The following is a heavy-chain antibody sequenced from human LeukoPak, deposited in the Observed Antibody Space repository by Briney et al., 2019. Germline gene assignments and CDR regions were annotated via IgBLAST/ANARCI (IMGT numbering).Heavy chain of an antibody. CDR2: INAYGDVT. Sequence: GSLRLSCAASGFTFGSFAMSWVRQAPGKGLEWVSTINAYGDVTFYAASVKGRFTISRDNSKNTLHLQVNSLRAEDTAIYYCAKEVTATGKAFEYWGQGTLVTVSS. CDR3: AKEVTATGKAFEY. D-gene: IGHD2-21*02. J-gene: IGHJ4*02. V-gene: IGHV3-23*01. CDR1: GFTFGSFA.